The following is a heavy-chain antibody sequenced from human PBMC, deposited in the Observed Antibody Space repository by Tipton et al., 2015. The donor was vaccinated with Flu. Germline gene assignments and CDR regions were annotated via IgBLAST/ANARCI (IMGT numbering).Heavy chain of an antibody. CDR1: GGSFSGYY. CDR3: ARVRKVYYGSGRSNAFDI. Sequence: AGLVKPSETPSLTCAVYGGSFSGYYWSWIRQPPGKGLEWIGEINHSGSTNYNPSLKSRVTISVDTSKNQFSLKLSSVTAADTAVYYCARVRKVYYGSGRSNAFDIWGQGTMVTVSS. D-gene: IGHD3-10*01. CDR2: INHSGST. V-gene: IGHV4-34*01. J-gene: IGHJ3*02.